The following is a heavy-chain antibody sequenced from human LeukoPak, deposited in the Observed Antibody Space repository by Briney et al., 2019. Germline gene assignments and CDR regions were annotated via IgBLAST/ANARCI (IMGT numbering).Heavy chain of an antibody. D-gene: IGHD2-2*01. Sequence: ASVKVSCKATGGTFSTFPVSWVRQAPGQGLEWVGGIIPIFGVTTYAQAFQDRVTITADESTGTAYMELSSLTSDDTAVYYCAGVPPYCPTTSCYAPFDHWGQGTLVTVSS. CDR2: IIPIFGVT. J-gene: IGHJ5*02. CDR3: AGVPPYCPTTSCYAPFDH. V-gene: IGHV1-69*13. CDR1: GGTFSTFP.